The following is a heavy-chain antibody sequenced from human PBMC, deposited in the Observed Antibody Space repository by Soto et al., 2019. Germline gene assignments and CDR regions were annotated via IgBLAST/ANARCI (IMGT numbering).Heavy chain of an antibody. CDR1: GVSISGSRYY. CDR2: IYYSGST. D-gene: IGHD1-26*01. CDR3: ARGGIPPSGYGIAYAMDV. Sequence: QLQLQESGPGLVRPSETLSLTCTVSGVSISGSRYYWGWIRQPPGRGLEWIGNIYYSGSTYYTPALKSRVTLSVDTSKNQFSLNLNSVTAADTAVYYCARGGIPPSGYGIAYAMDVW. J-gene: IGHJ6*01. V-gene: IGHV4-39*01.